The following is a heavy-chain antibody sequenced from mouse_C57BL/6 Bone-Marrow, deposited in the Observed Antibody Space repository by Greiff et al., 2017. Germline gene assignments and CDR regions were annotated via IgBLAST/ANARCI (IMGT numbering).Heavy chain of an antibody. Sequence: VQLQQSGAELVRPGASVKLSCTASGFNIKDDYMHWVKQRPEQGLEWIGWIDPENGDTEYASKFQGKATITADPSSNTAYLQLSSLTSEDTAVYYCTTSHWYFDVWGTGTTVTVSS. CDR1: GFNIKDDY. V-gene: IGHV14-4*01. CDR3: TTSHWYFDV. CDR2: IDPENGDT. J-gene: IGHJ1*03.